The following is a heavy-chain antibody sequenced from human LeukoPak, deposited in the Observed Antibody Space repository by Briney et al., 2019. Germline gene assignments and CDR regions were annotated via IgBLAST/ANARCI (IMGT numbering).Heavy chain of an antibody. V-gene: IGHV3-11*04. CDR3: ARAILRYPFHRVGAFDI. D-gene: IGHD3-9*01. CDR1: GFTFSDYY. CDR2: ISSSGSTI. J-gene: IGHJ3*02. Sequence: PGGSLRLSCAASGFTFSDYYMSWIRQAPGKGLEWVSYISSSGSTIYYADSVKGRFTISRDNAKNSLYLQMNSLRAEDTAVYYCARAILRYPFHRVGAFDIWGQGTMVTVSS.